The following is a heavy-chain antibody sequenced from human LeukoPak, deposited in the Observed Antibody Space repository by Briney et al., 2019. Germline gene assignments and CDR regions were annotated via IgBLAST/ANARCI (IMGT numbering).Heavy chain of an antibody. Sequence: GGSLRLSCAASGFTFSSYGMHWVCQAPGKGLEWVAVIWYDGSNKYYADSVKGRFTISRDNSNNTLYLQMNSLRAEDTAVYYWARRRGPYSSSLPDYWGQGTLGTVSS. CDR3: ARRRGPYSSSLPDY. V-gene: IGHV3-33*01. CDR1: GFTFSSYG. J-gene: IGHJ4*02. CDR2: IWYDGSNK. D-gene: IGHD6-6*01.